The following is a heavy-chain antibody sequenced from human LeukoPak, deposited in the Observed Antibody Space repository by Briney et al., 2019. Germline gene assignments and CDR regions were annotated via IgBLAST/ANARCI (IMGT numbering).Heavy chain of an antibody. D-gene: IGHD3-16*02. CDR2: ISGSGGSA. CDR1: GFTFSSYA. J-gene: IGHJ4*02. V-gene: IGHV3-23*01. Sequence: GGSLRLSCAASGFTFSSYAMSWVRQAPGKGLEWVSAISGSGGSAYYADSVKGRFTISRDNSKNTLYLQMNSLRAEDTAVYYCAKDWLAFGGVIAPDYWGQGTLVTVSS. CDR3: AKDWLAFGGVIAPDY.